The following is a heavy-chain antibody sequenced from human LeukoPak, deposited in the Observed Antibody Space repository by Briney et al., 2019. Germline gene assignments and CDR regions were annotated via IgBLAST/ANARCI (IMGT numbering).Heavy chain of an antibody. CDR2: IKQDGSEK. J-gene: IGHJ6*02. Sequence: GGSLRLSCAASGFTFSSHWMSWVRQAPGKGLEWVANIKQDGSEKYYVDSVKGRFTISRDNAKNSLFLQMNSLRAEDTAVYYCARGKKLAVALGDYYGMDVWGQGTTVTVSS. CDR3: ARGKKLAVALGDYYGMDV. D-gene: IGHD6-19*01. V-gene: IGHV3-7*01. CDR1: GFTFSSHW.